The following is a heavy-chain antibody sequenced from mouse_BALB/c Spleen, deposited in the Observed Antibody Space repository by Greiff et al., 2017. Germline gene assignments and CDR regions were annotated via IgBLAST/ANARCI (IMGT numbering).Heavy chain of an antibody. D-gene: IGHD2-4*01. Sequence: VQLKESGGGLVKPGGSLKLSCAASGFTFSSYAMSWVRQTPEKRLEWVASISSGGSTYYPDSVKGRFTISRDNARNILYLQMSSLRSEDTAMYYCARGYDYDFDYWGQGTTLTVSS. V-gene: IGHV5-6-5*01. CDR1: GFTFSSYA. CDR3: ARGYDYDFDY. J-gene: IGHJ2*01. CDR2: ISSGGST.